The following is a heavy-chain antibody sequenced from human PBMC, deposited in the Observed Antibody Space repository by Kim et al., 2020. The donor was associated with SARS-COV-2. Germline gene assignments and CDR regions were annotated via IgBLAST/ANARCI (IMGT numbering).Heavy chain of an antibody. CDR1: GFTFSSYG. Sequence: GGSLRLSCAASGFTFSSYGMHWVRQAPGKGLEWVAVIWYDGSNKYYADSVKGRFTISRDNSKNTLYLQMNSLRAEDTAVYYCARDLNVDGSGWSGYFDYWGQGTLVTVSS. CDR2: IWYDGSNK. CDR3: ARDLNVDGSGWSGYFDY. D-gene: IGHD6-19*01. V-gene: IGHV3-33*01. J-gene: IGHJ4*02.